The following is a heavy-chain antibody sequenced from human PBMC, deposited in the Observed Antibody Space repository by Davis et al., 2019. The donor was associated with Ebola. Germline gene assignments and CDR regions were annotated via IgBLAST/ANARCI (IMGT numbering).Heavy chain of an antibody. J-gene: IGHJ5*02. CDR2: INHSGST. D-gene: IGHD3-10*01. CDR3: ARGYSGWFDP. CDR1: GGSISSSSYY. Sequence: MPSETLSLTCTVSGGSISSSSYYWGWIRQPPGKGLEWIGEINHSGSTNYNPSLKSRVTISVDTSKNQFSLKLSSVTAADTAVYYCARGYSGWFDPWGQGTLVTVSS. V-gene: IGHV4-39*07.